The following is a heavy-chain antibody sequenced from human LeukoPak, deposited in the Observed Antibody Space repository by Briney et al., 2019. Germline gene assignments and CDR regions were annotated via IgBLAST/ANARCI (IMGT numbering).Heavy chain of an antibody. V-gene: IGHV4-34*01. CDR1: GGSFSGYY. Sequence: SETLSLTCAVYGGSFSGYYWSWIRQPPGKGLEWIGEINHSGSTNYNPSLKSRVTISVDTSKNQFSLKLSFVTAADTAVYYCARGGVLWFGELFRNWFDPWGQGTLVTVSS. D-gene: IGHD3-10*01. J-gene: IGHJ5*02. CDR3: ARGGVLWFGELFRNWFDP. CDR2: INHSGST.